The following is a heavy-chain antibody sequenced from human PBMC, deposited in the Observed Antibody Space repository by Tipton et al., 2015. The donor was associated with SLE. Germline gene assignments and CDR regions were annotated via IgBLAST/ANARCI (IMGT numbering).Heavy chain of an antibody. CDR1: GGSISTYY. CDR2: FDDGGRS. Sequence: TLSLTCTVSGGSISTYYWNWIRQPPGKPLDWIGYFDDGGRSVKYNPSLKSRVTISLDTSKNHFSPKLSSVTAADTAVYYCARGGTPAAGYKWFDPWGQGTLVTVPS. J-gene: IGHJ5*02. CDR3: ARGGTPAAGYKWFDP. V-gene: IGHV4-59*01. D-gene: IGHD6-13*01.